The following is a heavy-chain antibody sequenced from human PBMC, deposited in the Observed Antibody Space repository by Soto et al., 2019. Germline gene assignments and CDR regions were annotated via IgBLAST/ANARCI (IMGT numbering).Heavy chain of an antibody. V-gene: IGHV4-31*03. CDR3: ATGNAWETLLAY. D-gene: IGHD1-26*01. Sequence: PSETLSLTCTVSGASINSGGYYWSWIRQLPGKGLEWIGYVYFSGSTYYNPSLESRVTISLDTFQNQFSLKLDSVTAADTAVYYCATGNAWETLLAYWGQGTLVTV. CDR2: VYFSGST. J-gene: IGHJ4*02. CDR1: GASINSGGYY.